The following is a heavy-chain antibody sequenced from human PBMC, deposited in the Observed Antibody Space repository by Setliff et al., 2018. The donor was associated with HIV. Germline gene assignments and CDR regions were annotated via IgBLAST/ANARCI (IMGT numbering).Heavy chain of an antibody. CDR2: ISSSSSTI. D-gene: IGHD3-22*01. CDR1: GSTFSSDS. V-gene: IGHV3-48*04. J-gene: IGHJ4*02. CDR3: ARPNYYDSSGSFDY. Sequence: GGSLRLSCAASGSTFSSDSMNWVRQAPGKGLEWVSYISSSSSTIYYADSVKGRFTISRDNAKNSLYLQMNSLRAEDTAVYYCARPNYYDSSGSFDYWGQGTLVTVS.